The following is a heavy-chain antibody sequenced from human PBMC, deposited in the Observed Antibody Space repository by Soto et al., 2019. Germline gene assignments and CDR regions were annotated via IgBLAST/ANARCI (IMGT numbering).Heavy chain of an antibody. V-gene: IGHV5-10-1*01. CDR1: GYSFTSYW. CDR2: IDPSDSYT. D-gene: IGHD3-3*01. J-gene: IGHJ5*02. Sequence: PGESLKISCKGSGYSFTSYWISWVRQMPGKGLEWMGRIDPSDSYTNYSPSFQGHVTISADKSISTAYLQWSSLKASDTAMYYCAKHVGGGTFCGVVINYWFDPCGQGTLVTVSS. CDR3: AKHVGGGTFCGVVINYWFDP.